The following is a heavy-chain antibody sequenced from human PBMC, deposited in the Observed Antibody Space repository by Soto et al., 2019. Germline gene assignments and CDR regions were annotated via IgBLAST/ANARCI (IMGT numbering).Heavy chain of an antibody. Sequence: SVKVSCKASGGTFSSYAISWVRQAPGQGLEWMGGIIPIFGTANYAQKFQGRVTITADESTSTACMELSSLRSEDTAVYYCASIAAAVEGPFDYWGQGALVTVSS. CDR1: GGTFSSYA. CDR3: ASIAAAVEGPFDY. CDR2: IIPIFGTA. V-gene: IGHV1-69*13. D-gene: IGHD6-13*01. J-gene: IGHJ4*02.